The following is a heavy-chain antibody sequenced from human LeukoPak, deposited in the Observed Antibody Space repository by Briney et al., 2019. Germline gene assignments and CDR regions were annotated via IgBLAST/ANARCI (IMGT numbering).Heavy chain of an antibody. J-gene: IGHJ6*03. D-gene: IGHD2-15*01. Sequence: ASVNVSCKASVYTFTSYGISSVRPAPGQGLEWMGRISAYNGSTNYAQNLQGRVTLTTDTYTSTGYMELRRLRSDDTAVYYCARVGKLPHQYYMDVWGKGTTVTVSS. CDR1: VYTFTSYG. CDR2: ISAYNGST. V-gene: IGHV1-18*01. CDR3: ARVGKLPHQYYMDV.